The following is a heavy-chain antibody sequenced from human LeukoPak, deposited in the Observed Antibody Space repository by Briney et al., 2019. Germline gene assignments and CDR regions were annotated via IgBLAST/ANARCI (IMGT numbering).Heavy chain of an antibody. D-gene: IGHD6-19*01. CDR1: GLTFNNAW. J-gene: IGHJ4*02. V-gene: IGHV3-15*01. CDR3: TTRSRQWSGC. Sequence: GGSLRLSWATSGLTFNNAWRNWVRQAPGKGGEGVGRIKSKGDGGTTDYAAPVKGRFTISRDDSKNMLYLQMNSLKIEDTAVYYCTTRSRQWSGCWGQGTLVTVSS. CDR2: IKSKGDGGTT.